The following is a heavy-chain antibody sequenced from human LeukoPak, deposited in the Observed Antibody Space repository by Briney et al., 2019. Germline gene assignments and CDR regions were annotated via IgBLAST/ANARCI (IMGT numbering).Heavy chain of an antibody. CDR1: GYTFTSYD. CDR3: ARVWGLEVGATDANMYNWFDP. D-gene: IGHD1-26*01. CDR2: MNPNSGNT. J-gene: IGHJ5*02. Sequence: ASVKVSCKASGYTFTSYDINWVRQATGQGLEWLGWMNPNSGNTGYAQKFQGRVTMTRNTSISTAYMELSSLRSEDTAVYYCARVWGLEVGATDANMYNWFDPWGQGTLVTVSS. V-gene: IGHV1-8*01.